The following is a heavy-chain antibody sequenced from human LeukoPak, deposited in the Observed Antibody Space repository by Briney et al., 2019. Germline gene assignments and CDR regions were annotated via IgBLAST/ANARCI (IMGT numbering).Heavy chain of an antibody. CDR3: AKSSGYPYYFDY. Sequence: GGSLRLSCAASGFTFSSYVMSWVRLAPGKGLEWVAAISFSVGSTYYADSVKGRFTISRDNSKTTLYLQMNSLRAEDTAVYYCAKSSGYPYYFDYWGQGTLVTVSS. D-gene: IGHD5-18*01. J-gene: IGHJ4*02. V-gene: IGHV3-23*01. CDR1: GFTFSSYV. CDR2: ISFSVGST.